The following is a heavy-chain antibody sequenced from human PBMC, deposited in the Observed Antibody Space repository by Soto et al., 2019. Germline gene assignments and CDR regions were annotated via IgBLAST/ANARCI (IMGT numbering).Heavy chain of an antibody. J-gene: IGHJ6*02. CDR1: GFTFSSYW. CDR2: IKQDGSEK. D-gene: IGHD2-2*01. CDR3: ARGVVPARTVHGMDV. V-gene: IGHV3-7*01. Sequence: PGGSLRLSCAASGFTFSSYWMSWVRQAPGKGLEWVANIKQDGSEKYYVDSVKGRFTISRDNAKNSLYLQMNSLRAEDTAVYYCARGVVPARTVHGMDVWGQGTTVTVSS.